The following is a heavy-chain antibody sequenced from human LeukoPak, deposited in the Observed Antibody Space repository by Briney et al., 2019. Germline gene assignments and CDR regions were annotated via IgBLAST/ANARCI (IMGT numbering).Heavy chain of an antibody. V-gene: IGHV4-39*07. CDR1: GGSISSSSHY. D-gene: IGHD5-12*01. CDR3: ARDYGYSGYVDY. Sequence: SETLSLTCTVSGGSISSSSHYWGWIRQPPGKGLEWIGSMYYRGSTYHNPSLKSRVTISVDTSKNQFSLQLNSVTPEDTAVYYCARDYGYSGYVDYWGQGTLVTVSS. CDR2: MYYRGST. J-gene: IGHJ4*02.